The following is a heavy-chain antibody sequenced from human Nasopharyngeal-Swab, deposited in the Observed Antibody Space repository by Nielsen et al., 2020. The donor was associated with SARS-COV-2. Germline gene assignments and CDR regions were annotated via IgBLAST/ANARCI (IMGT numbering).Heavy chain of an antibody. V-gene: IGHV3-30-3*01. D-gene: IGHD3-22*01. CDR2: ISYDGSNK. CDR3: ASTPLDSSGYYYAFHY. Sequence: GESLNTSCAASGFTFSRYTMHWVRQAPGKGLEWVAVISYDGSNKYYADSVKGRFTISRAISKNTLYLQMNSLRAEDTAVFYCASTPLDSSGYYYAFHYWGRGTLVTVSS. J-gene: IGHJ4*02. CDR1: GFTFSRYT.